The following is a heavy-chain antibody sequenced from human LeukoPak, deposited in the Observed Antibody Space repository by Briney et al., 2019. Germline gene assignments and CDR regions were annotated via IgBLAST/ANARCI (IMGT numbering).Heavy chain of an antibody. CDR3: GRHRSGSGTYFIDY. CDR2: MKEDGSET. V-gene: IGHV3-7*01. Sequence: PGGSLRLSCVVSGFTFSRYSMFWVRQAPGKGLQWVANMKEDGSETNYVDSVKGRFTISRDNAKNSLYLQMNSLRAEDTAVYYCGRHRSGSGTYFIDYWGQGKLGSVSS. D-gene: IGHD3-10*01. CDR1: GFTFSRYS. J-gene: IGHJ4*02.